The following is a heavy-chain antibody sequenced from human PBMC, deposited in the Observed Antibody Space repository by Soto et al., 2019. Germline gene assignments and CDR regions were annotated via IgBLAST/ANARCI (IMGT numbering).Heavy chain of an antibody. J-gene: IGHJ5*02. D-gene: IGHD3-10*01. CDR3: ARVNYYGSGSYFNWFDP. V-gene: IGHV4-4*07. Sequence: SETLSLTCTVSGGSINTFYWSWVRQPAGKGLEWIGRIFSSGSTSFNPSLESRVAMSVDTSKNHFSLNLSSVTAADTAVYYCARVNYYGSGSYFNWFDPSGQGTLVTVSS. CDR2: IFSSGST. CDR1: GGSINTFY.